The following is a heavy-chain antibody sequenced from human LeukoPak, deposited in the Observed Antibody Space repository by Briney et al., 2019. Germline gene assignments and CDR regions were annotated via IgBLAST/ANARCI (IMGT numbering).Heavy chain of an antibody. CDR3: AKDSLRTLPAASFDY. CDR2: IKQDGSEK. Sequence: GGSLRLSCAASGFTFNNYWMSWVRQAPGKGLEWVANIKQDGSEKYYVDSVKGRFTISRDNSKNTLYLQMNSLRTEDTAVYYCAKDSLRTLPAASFDYWGQGTLVTVSS. J-gene: IGHJ4*02. CDR1: GFTFNNYW. D-gene: IGHD2-2*01. V-gene: IGHV3-7*03.